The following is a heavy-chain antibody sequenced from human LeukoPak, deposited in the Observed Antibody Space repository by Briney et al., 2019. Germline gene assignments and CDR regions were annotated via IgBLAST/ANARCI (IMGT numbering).Heavy chain of an antibody. V-gene: IGHV3-30*02. D-gene: IGHD6-19*01. CDR1: GFTFSSYG. CDR2: IQYDGSNK. Sequence: GGSLRLSCAASGFTFSSYGMHWVRQAPGKGLEWVAFIQYDGSNKYYADSVKGRFTISRDNSKNTLYLQMNSLRAEDTAVYYCAKEGGMAGPFDYWGQGTLVTVSS. CDR3: AKEGGMAGPFDY. J-gene: IGHJ4*02.